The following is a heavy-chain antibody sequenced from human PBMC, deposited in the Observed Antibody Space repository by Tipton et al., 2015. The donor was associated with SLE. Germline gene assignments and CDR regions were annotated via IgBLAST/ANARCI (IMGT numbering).Heavy chain of an antibody. D-gene: IGHD5-12*01. Sequence: TLSLTCTVSGVSISSSRYYSTWSWIRQSAGKGLEWIGEINHSGSTNYNPSLKSRVTISVDTSKNQFSLKLSSVTAADTAVYYCATSRVATTFYSDYWGQGTLVTVSS. CDR2: INHSGST. V-gene: IGHV4-30-2*06. J-gene: IGHJ4*02. CDR1: GVSISSSRYYST. CDR3: ATSRVATTFYSDY.